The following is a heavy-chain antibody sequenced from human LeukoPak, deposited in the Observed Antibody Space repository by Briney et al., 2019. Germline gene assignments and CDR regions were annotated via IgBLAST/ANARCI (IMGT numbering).Heavy chain of an antibody. J-gene: IGHJ3*02. Sequence: PSETLSLTCTVSGGSISGYYWSWIRQPPGKGLKWIGYIYYSGSTNYNPSLKSRLTISIDTSENQFSLKLSSVTAADTAVYYCAREYSSSSGRRAFDIWGQGTMVTVSS. CDR2: IYYSGST. V-gene: IGHV4-59*08. D-gene: IGHD6-6*01. CDR3: AREYSSSSGRRAFDI. CDR1: GGSISGYY.